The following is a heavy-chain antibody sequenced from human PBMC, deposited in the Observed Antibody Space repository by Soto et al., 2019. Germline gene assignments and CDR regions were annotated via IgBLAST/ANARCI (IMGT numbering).Heavy chain of an antibody. J-gene: IGHJ4*02. CDR3: AKDKWGPYGYFDY. V-gene: IGHV3-23*01. Sequence: GGSLRLSCAASGFTFSSYAMSWVRQAPVKGLEWVSAISGSGGSTYYADSVKGRFTISRDNSKNTLYLQMNSLRAEDTAVYYCAKDKWGPYGYFDYWGQGTLVTVST. CDR1: GFTFSSYA. D-gene: IGHD7-27*01. CDR2: ISGSGGST.